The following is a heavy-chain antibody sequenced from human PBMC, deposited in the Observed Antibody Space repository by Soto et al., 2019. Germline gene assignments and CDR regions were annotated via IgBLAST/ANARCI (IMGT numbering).Heavy chain of an antibody. CDR1: GYTFRHYG. Sequence: HLVQSGTEVKKPGASVKVSCRISGYTFRHYGISWVRQAPGQGLEWMGWISGYSGHTNYAQNLQGRVIMTTDTSTSTAYMELRNLRSDDTAVYYCARHHDSWGQGTLVTVSS. J-gene: IGHJ4*02. CDR3: ARHHDS. V-gene: IGHV1-18*01. CDR2: ISGYSGHT.